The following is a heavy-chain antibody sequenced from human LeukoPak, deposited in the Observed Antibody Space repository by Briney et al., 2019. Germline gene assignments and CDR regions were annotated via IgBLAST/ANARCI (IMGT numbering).Heavy chain of an antibody. Sequence: SVKVSCKASGYTFTSYGISWVRQAPGQGLEWMGRIIPILGIANYAQKFQGRVTITADKSTSTAYMELSSLRSEDTAVYYCARPYCSGGSCQYYYYYGMDVWGQGTTVTVSS. J-gene: IGHJ6*02. D-gene: IGHD2-15*01. CDR2: IIPILGIA. CDR3: ARPYCSGGSCQYYYYYGMDV. V-gene: IGHV1-69*04. CDR1: GYTFTSYG.